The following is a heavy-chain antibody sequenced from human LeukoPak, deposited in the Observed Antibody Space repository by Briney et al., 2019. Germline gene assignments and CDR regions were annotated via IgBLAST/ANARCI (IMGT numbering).Heavy chain of an antibody. V-gene: IGHV3-74*01. CDR2: IKSDGSIT. Sequence: GGSLRLSCAASGFTFSYYWMHWVRQAPGKGLVWVSRIKSDGSITEYADSVKGRFTISRDNAKNTLYLQMNSLRAEDTAVYYCAKDLSYSGIDYWGQGTLVTVSS. D-gene: IGHD1-26*01. CDR1: GFTFSYYW. CDR3: AKDLSYSGIDY. J-gene: IGHJ4*02.